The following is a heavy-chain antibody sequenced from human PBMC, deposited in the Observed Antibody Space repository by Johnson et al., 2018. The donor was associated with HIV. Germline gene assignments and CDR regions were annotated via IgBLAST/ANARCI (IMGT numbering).Heavy chain of an antibody. Sequence: VQLVESGGGLVQPGGSLRLSCAASGFTVSSNYMSWVRQAPGKGLEWVSVIYSGGSTYYADSVKGSFTISRDNSKNTLYLQRNSRRAEDTAVYYCASVPMIVVLDGAFDIWGQGTMVTVSS. V-gene: IGHV3-66*01. CDR2: IYSGGST. J-gene: IGHJ3*02. CDR1: GFTVSSNY. D-gene: IGHD3-22*01. CDR3: ASVPMIVVLDGAFDI.